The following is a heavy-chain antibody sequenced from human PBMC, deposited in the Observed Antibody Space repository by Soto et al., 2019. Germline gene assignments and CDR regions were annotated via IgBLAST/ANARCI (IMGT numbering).Heavy chain of an antibody. V-gene: IGHV3-9*01. J-gene: IGHJ6*03. D-gene: IGHD2-2*01. CDR2: ISWNSGGI. CDR3: AKDICSSGGCYGDYYYYMDV. Sequence: EVQLVESGGGLVQPGRSLRLSCAASGFTFDDYAMHWVRQAPGKGLEWVSGISWNSGGIAYADSVKGRFTISRDNAKNSLYLQMNSLRTDDTALYYCAKDICSSGGCYGDYYYYMDVWGKGTTVTVSS. CDR1: GFTFDDYA.